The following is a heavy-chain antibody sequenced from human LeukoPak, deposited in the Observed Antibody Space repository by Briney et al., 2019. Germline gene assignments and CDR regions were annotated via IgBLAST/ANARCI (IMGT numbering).Heavy chain of an antibody. D-gene: IGHD6-19*01. CDR1: GYNFTSYW. CDR2: IYPGDSDT. CDR3: ARLYYLAVAGKSWFDP. V-gene: IGHV5-51*01. Sequence: GESLKISCKGSGYNFTSYWIGWVRQMPGKGLEWMGTIYPGDSDTRYSPSFQGQVTISADKSISTAYLQWSSLKASDTAMYYCARLYYLAVAGKSWFDPWGQGTLVTVSS. J-gene: IGHJ5*02.